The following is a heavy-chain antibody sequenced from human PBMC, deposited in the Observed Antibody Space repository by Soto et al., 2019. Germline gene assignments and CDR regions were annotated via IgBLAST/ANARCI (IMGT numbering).Heavy chain of an antibody. CDR2: IIPILGIA. V-gene: IGHV1-69*02. Sequence: QVQLVQSGAEVKKPGSSVKVSCKASGGTFSSYTISWVRQAPGQGLEWMGRIIPILGIANYAQKFQGRVTITADKSTSTAYMELSSLRSEYTAVYYCARGVAARYYYYYYMDVWGKGTTVTVSS. J-gene: IGHJ6*03. CDR3: ARGVAARYYYYYYMDV. CDR1: GGTFSSYT. D-gene: IGHD6-6*01.